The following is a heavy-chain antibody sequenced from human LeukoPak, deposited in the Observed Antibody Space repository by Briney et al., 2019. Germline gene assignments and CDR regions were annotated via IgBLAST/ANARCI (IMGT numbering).Heavy chain of an antibody. D-gene: IGHD3-10*01. J-gene: IGHJ6*02. CDR3: AKVGYYGSGSSYYYYGMDV. CDR1: GFTFSSYA. V-gene: IGHV3-23*01. CDR2: FSGSGGST. Sequence: GGSLRLSCAASGFTFSSYAMSWVRQAPGKGLEWVSAFSGSGGSTYSADSVKGRFTISRDNSKNTLYLQMNSLRAEDTAVYYCAKVGYYGSGSSYYYYGMDVWGQGTTVTVSS.